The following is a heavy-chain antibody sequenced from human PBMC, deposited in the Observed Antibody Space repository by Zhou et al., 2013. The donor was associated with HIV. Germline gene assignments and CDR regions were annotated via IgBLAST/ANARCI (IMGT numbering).Heavy chain of an antibody. Sequence: QVQLVQSGAEVKKPGASVKVSCKASGNTFTGYYIHWVRQAPGQGLEWMGWINPNSGGTNYAQRFQGRVTMTRDTSISTAYMELSRLRSDDTAVYYCARGVAGDFWSGYPSMYYFDYWGQGTLVTVSS. CDR2: INPNSGGT. D-gene: IGHD3-3*01. CDR3: ARGVAGDFWSGYPSMYYFDY. V-gene: IGHV1-2*02. CDR1: GNTFTGYY. J-gene: IGHJ4*02.